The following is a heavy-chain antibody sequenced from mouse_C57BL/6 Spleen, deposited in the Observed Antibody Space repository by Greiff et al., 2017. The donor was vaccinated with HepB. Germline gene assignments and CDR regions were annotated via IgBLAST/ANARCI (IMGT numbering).Heavy chain of an antibody. D-gene: IGHD1-1*01. J-gene: IGHJ1*03. CDR3: AGITTVVGEGYWYFDV. CDR2: IWRGGST. V-gene: IGHV2-5*01. CDR1: GFSLTSYG. Sequence: VQLQQSGPGLVQPSQSLSITCTVSGFSLTSYGVHWVRQSPGKGLEWLGGIWRGGSTDYNAAFMSRLSITKDNSKSQVFFKMNSLQADDTAIYYCAGITTVVGEGYWYFDVWGTGTTVTVSS.